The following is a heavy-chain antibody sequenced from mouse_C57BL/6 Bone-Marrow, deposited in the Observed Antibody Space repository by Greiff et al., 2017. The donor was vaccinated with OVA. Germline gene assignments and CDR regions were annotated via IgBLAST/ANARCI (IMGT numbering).Heavy chain of an antibody. V-gene: IGHV1-50*01. CDR2: IDPSDSYP. D-gene: IGHD2-1*01. Sequence: VQLQQPGAELVKPGASVKLSCKASGYTFTSYWMQWVKQRPGQGLEWIGEIDPSDSYPNYNQKFTGKATLTVDTSSSTAYMQLSSLTSEDSAVYYCARYGNYLNHYWGQGTTLTVSS. CDR1: GYTFTSYW. J-gene: IGHJ2*01. CDR3: ARYGNYLNHY.